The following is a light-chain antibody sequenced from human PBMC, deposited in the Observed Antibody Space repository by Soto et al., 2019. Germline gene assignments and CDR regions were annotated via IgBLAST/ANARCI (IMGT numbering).Light chain of an antibody. CDR3: QQANSFPFT. CDR2: GAS. Sequence: EIEMTQSPATLSVSPGERATLSCRASQSVNTNLAWYQQKPGQAPRLLIYGASTRAPGIPARFSGSGSGTEFTLTVSSLQSEDFATYYCQQANSFPFTFGPGTKVDIK. CDR1: QSVNTN. V-gene: IGKV3-15*01. J-gene: IGKJ3*01.